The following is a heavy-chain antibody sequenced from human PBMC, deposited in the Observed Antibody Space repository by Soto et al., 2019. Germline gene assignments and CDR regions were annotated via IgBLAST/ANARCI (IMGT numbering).Heavy chain of an antibody. Sequence: QGQLVQSGVEVKKPGASVKVSCKASGYSFISYGIGWVRQAPGQGLEWMGWITVNSGNTNYPQKFQGRVTMTTDTPTSTAYMEWRSLTSDDTAVYYGGRGLGGGWYYFDYGGPGTLFTVSS. D-gene: IGHD6-19*01. CDR1: GYSFISYG. J-gene: IGHJ4*02. CDR3: GRGLGGGWYYFDY. CDR2: ITVNSGNT. V-gene: IGHV1-18*04.